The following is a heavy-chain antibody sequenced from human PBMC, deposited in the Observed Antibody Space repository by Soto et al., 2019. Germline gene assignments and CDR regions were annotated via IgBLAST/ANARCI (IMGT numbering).Heavy chain of an antibody. D-gene: IGHD5-12*01. V-gene: IGHV3-30*03. CDR3: ARTPGRDGYNHFEY. Sequence: GGSLRLSCAASGFTFSSYGMHWVRQAPGKGLEWVAVISYDGSNKYYADSVKGRFTISRDNSKNTLYLQMNSLRAEDTAVYFCARTPGRDGYNHFEYWGQGTLVTVSS. J-gene: IGHJ4*02. CDR1: GFTFSSYG. CDR2: ISYDGSNK.